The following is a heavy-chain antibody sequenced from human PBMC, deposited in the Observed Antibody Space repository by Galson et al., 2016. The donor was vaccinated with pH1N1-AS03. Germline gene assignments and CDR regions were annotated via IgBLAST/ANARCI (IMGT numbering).Heavy chain of an antibody. Sequence: SLRLSCAVSGFTFSGYGMHWVRQAPGKGLEWVANINQYGSEIYYVDSVKGRFTISRDNARNSLFLQMNSLRAEDTAVYYCARAPDGSGSLYYFDYWGQGTLVTVSS. V-gene: IGHV3-7*01. CDR3: ARAPDGSGSLYYFDY. CDR1: GFTFSGYG. J-gene: IGHJ4*02. D-gene: IGHD3-10*01. CDR2: INQYGSEI.